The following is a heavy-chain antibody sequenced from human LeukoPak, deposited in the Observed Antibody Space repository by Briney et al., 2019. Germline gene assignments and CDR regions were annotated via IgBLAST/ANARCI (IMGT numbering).Heavy chain of an antibody. CDR1: GYTLTSYG. Sequence: ASVKVSCKASGYTLTSYGITWVRQAPGQGLEWMGWISAYNGNTIYAQKLQGRVTMTTGTSTSTAYMELRSLRPDDTAVYYCARDRSIAVASEIDYWGQGTLVTVSS. V-gene: IGHV1-18*01. D-gene: IGHD6-19*01. CDR3: ARDRSIAVASEIDY. CDR2: ISAYNGNT. J-gene: IGHJ4*02.